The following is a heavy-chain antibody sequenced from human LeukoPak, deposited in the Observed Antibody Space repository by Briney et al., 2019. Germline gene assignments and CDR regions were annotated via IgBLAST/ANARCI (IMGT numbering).Heavy chain of an antibody. D-gene: IGHD1-26*01. CDR1: GGSIGTYY. V-gene: IGHV4-59*01. CDR3: ARDNSGSYIDY. Sequence: PSETLSLTCTVSGGSIGTYYWTWIRQPPGKGLEWIGYIYYTGSTNYNPSLKSRVTISVDTSKNQFSLKLSSVTAADTAVYCCARDNSGSYIDYWGQGTLVTVSS. J-gene: IGHJ4*02. CDR2: IYYTGST.